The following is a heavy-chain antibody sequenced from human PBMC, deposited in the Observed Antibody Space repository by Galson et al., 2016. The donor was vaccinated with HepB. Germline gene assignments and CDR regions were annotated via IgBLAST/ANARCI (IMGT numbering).Heavy chain of an antibody. CDR1: GYTFTTSG. J-gene: IGHJ4*02. V-gene: IGHV1-18*01. CDR2: ISTYSGNT. D-gene: IGHD2/OR15-2a*01. CDR3: ARDVQYRFDS. Sequence: CKASGYTFTTSGISWVRQTPGQGLEWMGWISTYSGNTKYAQKFQGGLTLPTDSSTTTAYMELRSLRFDDTALYYCARDVQYRFDSWGQGTLVTVSS.